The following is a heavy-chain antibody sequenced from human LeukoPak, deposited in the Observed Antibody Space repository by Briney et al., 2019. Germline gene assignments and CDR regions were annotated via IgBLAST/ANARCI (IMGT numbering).Heavy chain of an antibody. CDR2: IHHSGST. D-gene: IGHD6-19*01. Sequence: PSETLSLTCAVSGASVSSSNWWIWVHQPPKKGLEWIGEIHHSGSTNYNPSLKSRVTMSVDTSKNQISLRLSSVTAADTAVYYCARGLYGSDSYWGQGNLVTVSS. J-gene: IGHJ4*02. CDR1: GASVSSSNW. CDR3: ARGLYGSDSY. V-gene: IGHV4-4*02.